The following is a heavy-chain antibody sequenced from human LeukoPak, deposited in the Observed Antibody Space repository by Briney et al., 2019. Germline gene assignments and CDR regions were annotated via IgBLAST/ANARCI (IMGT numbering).Heavy chain of an antibody. Sequence: GGSLRLSCAASGFTFSSYAMSWVRQAPGKGLEWVSAISGSGGSTYYADSVKGRFTISRDNSKNTLYLQMNSLRAEDTAVYYCAKYYYGSGSYYKGLDYWGQGTLVTVSS. J-gene: IGHJ4*02. V-gene: IGHV3-23*01. CDR1: GFTFSSYA. CDR3: AKYYYGSGSYYKGLDY. CDR2: ISGSGGST. D-gene: IGHD3-10*01.